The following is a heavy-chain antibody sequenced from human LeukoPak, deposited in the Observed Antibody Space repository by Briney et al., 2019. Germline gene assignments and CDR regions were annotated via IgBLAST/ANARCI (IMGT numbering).Heavy chain of an antibody. CDR3: AREGGTTWGEFDY. CDR2: INPNSGGT. CDR1: GFTFTGYY. D-gene: IGHD1-1*01. V-gene: IGHV1-2*02. J-gene: IGHJ4*02. Sequence: GASVKVSCKASGFTFTGYYMHWVRQAPGQGLEWMGWINPNSGGTNYAQKFQGRITMTRDTSISTAYMKLSRLRSDDTAVYYCAREGGTTWGEFDYWGQGTLVTVSS.